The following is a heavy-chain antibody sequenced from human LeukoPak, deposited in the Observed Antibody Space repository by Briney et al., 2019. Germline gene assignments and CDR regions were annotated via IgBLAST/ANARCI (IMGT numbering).Heavy chain of an antibody. CDR1: GFTFSSYG. V-gene: IGHV3-23*01. J-gene: IGHJ4*02. CDR2: ISGGGITT. Sequence: GGSLRLSCAASGFTFSSYGMSWVRQAPGKGLEWVSGISGGGITTDYADSVKGRFTISRDNAKNSLYLQMNSLRAEDTAVYYCARGGSPSPYFDYWGQGTLVTVSS. CDR3: ARGGSPSPYFDY. D-gene: IGHD1-26*01.